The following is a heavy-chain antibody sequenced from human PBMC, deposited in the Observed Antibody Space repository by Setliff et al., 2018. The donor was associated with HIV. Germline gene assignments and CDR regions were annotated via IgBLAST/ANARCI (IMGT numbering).Heavy chain of an antibody. CDR3: ARSPRYSSGWYDSYFDQ. J-gene: IGHJ4*02. Sequence: ASVKVSCKASGGTFSSYAISWVRQAPGQGLEWMGGSIPMYGTSNYAQKFQGRVTITTDESTSTAYMELSRLRSDDTAVYYCARSPRYSSGWYDSYFDQWGQGTLVTVSS. V-gene: IGHV1-69*05. CDR1: GGTFSSYA. CDR2: SIPMYGTS. D-gene: IGHD6-19*01.